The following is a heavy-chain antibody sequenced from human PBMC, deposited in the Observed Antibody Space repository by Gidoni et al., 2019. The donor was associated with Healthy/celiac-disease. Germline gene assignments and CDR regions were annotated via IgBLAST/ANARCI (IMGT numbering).Heavy chain of an antibody. CDR3: AKVGGAVADSFDY. J-gene: IGHJ4*02. CDR2: ISGSGGST. Sequence: EGQRVESGGGVVQPGGSLRLSCAASGFTVSSYAMSWVRQAPGKGLEWVSAISGSGGSTYSAASVKGRFTISSDNSKNTLYLHMNSLRAEDTAVYYCAKVGGAVADSFDYWGQGTLVTVSS. CDR1: GFTVSSYA. D-gene: IGHD6-19*01. V-gene: IGHV3-23*04.